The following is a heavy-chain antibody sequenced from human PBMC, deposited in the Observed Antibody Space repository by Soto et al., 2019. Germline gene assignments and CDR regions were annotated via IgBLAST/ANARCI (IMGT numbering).Heavy chain of an antibody. J-gene: IGHJ4*02. Sequence: SETLSLTCAVYGGSFSGYYWSWIRQPPGKGLEWIGEINHSGSTNYNPSLKSRVTISVDTSKNKFSLKLSSVTAADTAVYYCARGDTVTTSLDYWGQGTLVTVSS. D-gene: IGHD4-17*01. CDR1: GGSFSGYY. V-gene: IGHV4-34*01. CDR3: ARGDTVTTSLDY. CDR2: INHSGST.